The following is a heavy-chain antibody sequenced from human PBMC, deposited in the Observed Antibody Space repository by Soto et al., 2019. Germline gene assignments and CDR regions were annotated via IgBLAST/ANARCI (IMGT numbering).Heavy chain of an antibody. Sequence: SETLSLTCTVSGGSISSYYWSWIRQPPGKGLEWIGYIYYSGSTNYNPSLKSRVTISVDTSKNQFSLKLSSVTAADTAVYYCGRGPPGGWFGELLSLDIWGQGTMVTVSS. CDR2: IYYSGST. D-gene: IGHD3-10*01. CDR1: GGSISSYY. J-gene: IGHJ3*02. CDR3: GRGPPGGWFGELLSLDI. V-gene: IGHV4-59*01.